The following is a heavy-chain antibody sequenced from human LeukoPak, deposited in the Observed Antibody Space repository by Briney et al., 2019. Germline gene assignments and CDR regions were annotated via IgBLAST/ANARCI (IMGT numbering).Heavy chain of an antibody. CDR3: ARSGAVAGLDAFDI. J-gene: IGHJ3*02. Sequence: PSETLSLTCAVSGFSISSGYYWGWIRQPPGKGLEWIGSIYHSGSTYYNPSLKSRVTISVDTSKNQFSLKMSSVTAADTAVYYCARSGAVAGLDAFDIWGQGTTVTVSS. CDR2: IYHSGST. D-gene: IGHD6-19*01. CDR1: GFSISSGYY. V-gene: IGHV4-38-2*01.